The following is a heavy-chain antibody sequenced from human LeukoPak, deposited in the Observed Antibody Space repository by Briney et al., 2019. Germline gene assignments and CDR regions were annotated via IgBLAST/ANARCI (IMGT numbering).Heavy chain of an antibody. Sequence: GGSLRLSCAASGFTFSNYWMSWVRQAPGKGLEWVANIKHDGSEKYYVDSVKGRFTISRENAKNSLYLQMNSLRAGDTAVYYCARELPSGSYSQGLDYWGQGTLVTVSS. J-gene: IGHJ4*02. D-gene: IGHD3-10*01. V-gene: IGHV3-7*01. CDR1: GFTFSNYW. CDR2: IKHDGSEK. CDR3: ARELPSGSYSQGLDY.